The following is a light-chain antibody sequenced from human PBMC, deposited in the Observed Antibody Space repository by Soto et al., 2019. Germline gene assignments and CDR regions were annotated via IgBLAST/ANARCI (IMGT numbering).Light chain of an antibody. CDR1: QSVSSY. Sequence: IVLTQSPATLSLSPGERATLSCRASQSVSSYLAWYQQKPGQAPRLLIYDASNRATGIPARFSGSGSGTDFTLTIRSLEPEDFAVYYCQQRSNWPWTFGQGTKVDI. CDR2: DAS. J-gene: IGKJ1*01. CDR3: QQRSNWPWT. V-gene: IGKV3-11*01.